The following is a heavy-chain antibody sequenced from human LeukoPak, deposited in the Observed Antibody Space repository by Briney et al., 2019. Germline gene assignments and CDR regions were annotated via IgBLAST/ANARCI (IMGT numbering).Heavy chain of an antibody. D-gene: IGHD5-18*01. V-gene: IGHV1-69*13. CDR3: ARDRGYSYGYGY. Sequence: ASVKVSCKASGGTFSSYAICCVRQAPGQGLEWMGGIIPIFGTANYAQKFQGRVTITADESTSTAYMELSSLRSEDTAVYYCARDRGYSYGYGYWGQGTLVTVSS. CDR2: IIPIFGTA. J-gene: IGHJ4*02. CDR1: GGTFSSYA.